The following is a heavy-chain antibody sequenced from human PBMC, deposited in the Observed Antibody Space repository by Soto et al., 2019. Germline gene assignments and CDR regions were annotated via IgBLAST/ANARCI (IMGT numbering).Heavy chain of an antibody. J-gene: IGHJ4*02. CDR2: IIPVVGTT. CDR1: GGIFSGHG. Sequence: QVQLVQSGAEVKKPGSSVKVSCKASGGIFSGHGVSWVRQAPGQGLEWMGGIIPVVGTTKSTQKFKGRVTITAEESTSTVQMELSSLRSEDTAVYYCARDRDYYYQSSGYYRFDNWGQGTLVTVSS. D-gene: IGHD3-22*01. CDR3: ARDRDYYYQSSGYYRFDN. V-gene: IGHV1-69*01.